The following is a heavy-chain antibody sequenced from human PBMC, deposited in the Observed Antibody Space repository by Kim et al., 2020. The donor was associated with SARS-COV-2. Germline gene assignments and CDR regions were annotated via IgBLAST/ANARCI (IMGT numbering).Heavy chain of an antibody. J-gene: IGHJ2*01. D-gene: IGHD1-26*01. V-gene: IGHV4-4*02. CDR3: ASRAWESWYFDL. Sequence: NYSPSLKSRVTISVDKSKNQFSLKLSSVTAADTAVYYCASRAWESWYFDLWGRGTLVTVSS.